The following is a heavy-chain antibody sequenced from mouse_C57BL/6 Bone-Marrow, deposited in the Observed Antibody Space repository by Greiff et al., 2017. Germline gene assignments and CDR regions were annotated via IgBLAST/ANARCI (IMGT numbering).Heavy chain of an antibody. J-gene: IGHJ2*01. Sequence: EVQLQQSGPELVKPGASVKISCKASGYTFTDYYMNWVKQSHGKSLEWIGDINPNNGGTSYNQKFKGKATLTVDKSSSTAYMELRSLTSEDSAVYYCARDSLDSSYYFDYWGQGTTLTVSS. V-gene: IGHV1-26*01. D-gene: IGHD3-2*01. CDR2: INPNNGGT. CDR1: GYTFTDYY. CDR3: ARDSLDSSYYFDY.